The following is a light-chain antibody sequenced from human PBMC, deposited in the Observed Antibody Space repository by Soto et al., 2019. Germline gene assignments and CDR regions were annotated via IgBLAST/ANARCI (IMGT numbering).Light chain of an antibody. Sequence: IVLTQSSHTLYLSPVERATLCCRASQSVSSYMAWYQQKSGQAPRLLISGASSRASGIPYRFSGSGSGTDFTLTISRLQPEDFAVYYCHQYDTSPRTFGQGTKVDIK. V-gene: IGKV3-20*01. CDR2: GAS. J-gene: IGKJ1*01. CDR3: HQYDTSPRT. CDR1: QSVSSY.